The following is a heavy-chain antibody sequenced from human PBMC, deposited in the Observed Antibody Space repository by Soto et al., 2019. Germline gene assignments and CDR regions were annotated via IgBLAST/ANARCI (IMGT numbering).Heavy chain of an antibody. CDR1: GGSFSGYY. Sequence: SETLSLTCAVYGGSFSGYYWSWIRQPPGKGLEWIGEINHSGSTNYNPSLKSRVTISVDTSKNQFSLKLSSVTAADTAVYYCARSLGYCSSTSCYYYYGMDVWGQGTTVTVSS. CDR3: ARSLGYCSSTSCYYYYGMDV. D-gene: IGHD2-2*01. CDR2: INHSGST. V-gene: IGHV4-34*01. J-gene: IGHJ6*02.